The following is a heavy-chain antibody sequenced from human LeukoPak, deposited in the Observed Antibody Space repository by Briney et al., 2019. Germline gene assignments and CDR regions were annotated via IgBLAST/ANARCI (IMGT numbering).Heavy chain of an antibody. CDR3: ARLGYYGSGSYYSYYYYYMDV. V-gene: IGHV5-51*01. J-gene: IGHJ6*03. Sequence: GESLKISCKGSGYSFTSYWFGWVRQMPGKGLEWMGIIYPGDSDTRYSPSFQGQVTISADKSISTAYLQWSSLKASDTAMYYCARLGYYGSGSYYSYYYYYMDVWGKGTTVTVSS. CDR1: GYSFTSYW. CDR2: IYPGDSDT. D-gene: IGHD3-10*01.